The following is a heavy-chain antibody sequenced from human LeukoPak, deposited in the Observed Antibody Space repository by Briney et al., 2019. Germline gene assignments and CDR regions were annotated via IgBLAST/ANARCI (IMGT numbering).Heavy chain of an antibody. CDR1: GYTFTGYY. CDR2: INPNSGDT. Sequence: ASVKVSCKASGYTFTGYYMHWLRQAPGQGLEWMGWINPNSGDTKYAQKSQGRVTLTRDTSISTAYMERCMLTSDQRAVYYWASDFITGSTAADYWGPGPLVTVSS. J-gene: IGHJ4*02. V-gene: IGHV1-2*02. CDR3: ASDFITGSTAADY. D-gene: IGHD1-7*01.